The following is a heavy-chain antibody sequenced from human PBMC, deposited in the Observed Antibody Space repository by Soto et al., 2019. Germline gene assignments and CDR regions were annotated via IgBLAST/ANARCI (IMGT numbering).Heavy chain of an antibody. CDR2: ISFDGSNE. CDR1: GFTFSSYA. Sequence: PGGSLRLSCAASGFTFSSYAMHWIRQAPGKVLEWVAIISFDGSNEYYADSVKGRFTISRDNSKNTLYLQVRSLRAEDTAVYYCAKPYYYDRSGYYQNWFDTWGQGTLVTVSS. CDR3: AKPYYYDRSGYYQNWFDT. V-gene: IGHV3-30-3*02. D-gene: IGHD3-22*01. J-gene: IGHJ5*02.